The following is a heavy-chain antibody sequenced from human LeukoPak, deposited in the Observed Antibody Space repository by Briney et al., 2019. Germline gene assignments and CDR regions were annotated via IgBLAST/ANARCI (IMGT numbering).Heavy chain of an antibody. CDR1: GYTFTSYY. J-gene: IGHJ4*02. CDR2: INPNSGGT. D-gene: IGHD3-10*01. V-gene: IGHV1-2*02. Sequence: ASVKVSCKASGYTFTSYYMHWVRQAPGQGLEWMGWINPNSGGTNYAQKFQGRVTMTRDTSISTAYMELSRLRSDDTAVYYCARGSITMVRGFVDYWGQGTLVTVSS. CDR3: ARGSITMVRGFVDY.